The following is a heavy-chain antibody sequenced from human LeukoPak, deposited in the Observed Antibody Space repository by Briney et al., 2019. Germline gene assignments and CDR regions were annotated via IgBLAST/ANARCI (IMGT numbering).Heavy chain of an antibody. CDR3: ARGVGSSSSNWFDP. J-gene: IGHJ5*02. D-gene: IGHD6-6*01. CDR2: VYSSGNP. Sequence: SETLSLTCTVSGDSISSGTYYWSWIRQPAGKGLEWIGRVYSSGNPNYNPSLKSRVTISIDTSKNQFSLKLSSVTAADTAAYYCARGVGSSSSNWFDPWGQGTLVTVSS. V-gene: IGHV4-61*02. CDR1: GDSISSGTYY.